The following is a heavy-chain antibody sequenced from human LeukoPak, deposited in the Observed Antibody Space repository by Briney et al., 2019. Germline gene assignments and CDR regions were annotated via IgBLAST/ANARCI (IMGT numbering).Heavy chain of an antibody. D-gene: IGHD3-9*01. J-gene: IGHJ1*01. Sequence: SETLSLTCTVSGGSISSYYWSWIRQPPGKGLEWIGYIYYSGSTNYNPSLKSRVTISVDTSKNQFSLKLSSVTAADTAVYYCARLDYDILTGYWSEYFQHWGQGTLVTVSS. V-gene: IGHV4-59*08. CDR2: IYYSGST. CDR1: GGSISSYY. CDR3: ARLDYDILTGYWSEYFQH.